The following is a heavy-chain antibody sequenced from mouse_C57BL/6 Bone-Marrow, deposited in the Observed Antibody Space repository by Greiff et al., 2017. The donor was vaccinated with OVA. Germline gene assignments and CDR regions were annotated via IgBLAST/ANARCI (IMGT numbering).Heavy chain of an antibody. Sequence: EVHLVESGGGLVKPGGSLKLSCAASGFTFSSYAMSWVRQTPEKRLEWVATISDGGSYTYYPDNVTGRFTISRDNAKNNLYLQMRHLKSEDTAMYDCARGVSDGSWYFDGWGTGTTVTVSS. D-gene: IGHD2-3*01. CDR2: ISDGGSYT. J-gene: IGHJ1*03. CDR1: GFTFSSYA. V-gene: IGHV5-4*01. CDR3: ARGVSDGSWYFDG.